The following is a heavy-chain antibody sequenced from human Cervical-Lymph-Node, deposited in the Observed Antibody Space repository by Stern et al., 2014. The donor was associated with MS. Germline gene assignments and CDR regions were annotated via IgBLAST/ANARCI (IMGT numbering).Heavy chain of an antibody. CDR1: GGTFNTYT. CDR2: IIPIFGTG. V-gene: IGHV1-69*06. J-gene: IGHJ4*02. CDR3: ARDDTGSWGYFDY. Sequence: QLVQSGAEVKKPGSSVKVSCKASGGTFNTYTINWVRQAPGQGLEWMGGIIPIFGTGNYAQKFQGRVTISADKSTSTAYMELSSLRSEDTAVYYCARDDTGSWGYFDYWGQGTLVTVSS. D-gene: IGHD7-27*01.